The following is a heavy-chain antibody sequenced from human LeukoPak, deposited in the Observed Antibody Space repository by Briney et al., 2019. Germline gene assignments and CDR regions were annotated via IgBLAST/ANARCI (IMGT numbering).Heavy chain of an antibody. CDR1: GGSISSYY. D-gene: IGHD3-10*01. CDR2: IYYSGYT. Sequence: KASETLSLTCTVSGGSISSYYWSWIRQPPGKGLEWIGYIYYSGYTNYNPTLESRVTISVDTSKNQFSLKQSSVTAADTAVYYCARTTMVRGTYYMDVWGKGTTVTISS. V-gene: IGHV4-59*01. J-gene: IGHJ6*03. CDR3: ARTTMVRGTYYMDV.